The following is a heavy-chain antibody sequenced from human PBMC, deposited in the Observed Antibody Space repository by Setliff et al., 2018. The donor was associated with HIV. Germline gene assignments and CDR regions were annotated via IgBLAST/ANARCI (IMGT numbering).Heavy chain of an antibody. CDR1: GRSFSGYY. Sequence: KSSETLSLTCAVYGRSFSGYYWNWIRQSPGKGLEWIGEINHSGGTNYNPSLKSRVTMSIDTSKNQFSLNVSSVTAADTAVYYCARGLNYYGSGSYLPLGYWGQGTLVTVSS. V-gene: IGHV4-34*01. D-gene: IGHD3-10*01. CDR3: ARGLNYYGSGSYLPLGY. J-gene: IGHJ4*02. CDR2: INHSGGT.